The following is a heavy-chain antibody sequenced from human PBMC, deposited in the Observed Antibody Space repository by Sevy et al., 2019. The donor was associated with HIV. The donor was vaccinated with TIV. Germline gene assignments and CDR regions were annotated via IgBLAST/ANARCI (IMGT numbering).Heavy chain of an antibody. CDR2: ISSSSSYI. D-gene: IGHD6-13*01. Sequence: GGSLRLSCAASGFTFSSYSMNWVRQAPGKGLEWVSSISSSSSYIYYADSVKGRFTISRDNAKNSLYLQMNSLRAEDTAVYYCARDFSPSSSSWWGADAFDIWGQGTMVTVSS. J-gene: IGHJ3*02. CDR3: ARDFSPSSSSWWGADAFDI. CDR1: GFTFSSYS. V-gene: IGHV3-21*01.